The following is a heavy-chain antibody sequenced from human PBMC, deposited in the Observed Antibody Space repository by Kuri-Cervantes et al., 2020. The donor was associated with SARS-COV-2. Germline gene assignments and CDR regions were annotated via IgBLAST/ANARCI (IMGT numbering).Heavy chain of an antibody. CDR2: IDPSGGST. D-gene: IGHD3-16*01. CDR3: ARGGRASRFMFEY. CDR1: GYTFTNYL. J-gene: IGHJ4*02. V-gene: IGHV1-46*01. Sequence: ASVKVSCKASGYTFTNYLMHWVRQAPGQGLEWMGIIDPSGGSTNYAQNFQGRVTMTRDTSTSTVYMELSSLRSEDTAVYYCARGGRASRFMFEYWGQGTLVTVSS.